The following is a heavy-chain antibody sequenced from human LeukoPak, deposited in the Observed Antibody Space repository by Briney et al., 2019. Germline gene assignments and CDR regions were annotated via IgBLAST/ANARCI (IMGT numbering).Heavy chain of an antibody. D-gene: IGHD5-18*01. J-gene: IGHJ4*02. CDR2: ISGDGGST. CDR1: GFTFDDYA. CDR3: AKDGGYSYGYPIDY. V-gene: IGHV3-43*02. Sequence: GGSLRLSCAASGFTFDDYAMHWVRQAPGKGLEWVSLISGDGGSTYYADSVRGRFTIFRDNSKNSLYLQMNSLRTEDTALYYCAKDGGYSYGYPIDYWGQGTLVTVSS.